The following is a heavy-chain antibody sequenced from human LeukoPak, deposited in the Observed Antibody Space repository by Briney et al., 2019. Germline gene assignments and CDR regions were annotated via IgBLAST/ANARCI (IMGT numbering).Heavy chain of an antibody. J-gene: IGHJ4*02. CDR2: ISSRSDYI. D-gene: IGHD3-9*01. CDR1: GFIFNGYS. CDR3: TRDPDDIDY. Sequence: GGCLRLSCAASGFIFNGYSMNWVRQAPGKGLEWVSYISSRSDYIYYADSVKGRFTISRDNAKNSLYLQMNSLRVEDTAVYYCTRDPDDIDYWGQGTLVTVSS. V-gene: IGHV3-21*05.